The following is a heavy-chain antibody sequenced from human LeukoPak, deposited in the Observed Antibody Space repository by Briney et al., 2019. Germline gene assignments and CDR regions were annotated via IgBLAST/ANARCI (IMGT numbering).Heavy chain of an antibody. Sequence: SVKVSCKTSGGTFSNYAISWVRQAPGQGLEWMGRIIPILGVANYAQKFQGRVTITADKSTSTVYMEVSSLRSEGTAVYYCAIFNRGIVTPNMTFDYWGQGTLVTASS. CDR1: GGTFSNYA. CDR3: AIFNRGIVTPNMTFDY. V-gene: IGHV1-69*04. D-gene: IGHD2/OR15-2a*01. J-gene: IGHJ4*02. CDR2: IIPILGVA.